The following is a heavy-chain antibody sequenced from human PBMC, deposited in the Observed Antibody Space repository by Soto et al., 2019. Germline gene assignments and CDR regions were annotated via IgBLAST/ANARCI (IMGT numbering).Heavy chain of an antibody. CDR3: ARVHVMVVAGSTFDY. CDR1: GDSISSGSY. J-gene: IGHJ4*03. CDR2: IYHGGTT. D-gene: IGHD6-19*01. V-gene: IGHV4-38-2*02. Sequence: SETLSLTCTVSGDSISSGSYWGWIRQPPGEGPEWIASIYHGGTTFYNPSLKSRISISVDTSKNQFSLRLTSVTAAGTATYYCARVHVMVVAGSTFDYWGRGTLVTVSS.